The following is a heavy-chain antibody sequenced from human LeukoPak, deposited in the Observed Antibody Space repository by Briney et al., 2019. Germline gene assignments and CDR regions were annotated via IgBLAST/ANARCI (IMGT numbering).Heavy chain of an antibody. CDR1: GGFISRGSYY. J-gene: IGHJ4*02. CDR2: IYTSGRT. CDR3: ARGAYYYDSSGYTYDY. Sequence: SETLSLTCKVSGGFISRGSYYWSWIRLPAGKGLEWIGRIYTSGRTNYNPSLKGRVTISVDTSKNQFSLRLSSVTAADTAMYYCARGAYYYDSSGYTYDYWGQGTLVTVSS. D-gene: IGHD3-22*01. V-gene: IGHV4-61*02.